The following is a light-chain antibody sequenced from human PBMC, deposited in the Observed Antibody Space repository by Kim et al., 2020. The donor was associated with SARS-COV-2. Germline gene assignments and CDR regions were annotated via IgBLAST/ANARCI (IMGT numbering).Light chain of an antibody. CDR3: QSRDTSGNHWV. Sequence: ALGQTVRIKCQRDRVKSYYANWYRQKPGQAPILVIYAYNKRPSGIPGRFSGSSSGNTASLTITGAQAEDEADYYCQSRDTSGNHWVFGGGTRLTVL. V-gene: IGLV3-19*01. CDR1: RVKSYY. J-gene: IGLJ3*02. CDR2: AYN.